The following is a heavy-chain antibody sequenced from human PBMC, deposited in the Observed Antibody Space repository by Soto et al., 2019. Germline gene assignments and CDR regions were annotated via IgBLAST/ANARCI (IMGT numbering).Heavy chain of an antibody. CDR3: ARGYDFWGGMDV. J-gene: IGHJ6*02. CDR2: IIPILGIA. CDR1: GGTFSSYT. D-gene: IGHD3-3*01. V-gene: IGHV1-69*02. Sequence: SVKVSCKASGGTFSSYTISWVRQAPGQGLEWMGRIIPILGIANYAQKFQGRVTITADKSTSTAYMELSSLRSEDTAMYYCARGYDFWGGMDVWGQGTTVTVSS.